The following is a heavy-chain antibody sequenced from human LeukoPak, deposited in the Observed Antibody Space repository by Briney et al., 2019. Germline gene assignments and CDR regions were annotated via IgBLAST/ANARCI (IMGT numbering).Heavy chain of an antibody. CDR1: GGSISSYY. Sequence: SETLSLTCTVSGGSISSYYWSWFRQPPGKGLEWIGSIYYSGSTNYNPSLKSRVSISVETSKNQFSLQLSSVTAADTAVYYCARANYFDYWGQGTLVTVSS. J-gene: IGHJ4*02. CDR2: IYYSGST. V-gene: IGHV4-59*01. CDR3: ARANYFDY.